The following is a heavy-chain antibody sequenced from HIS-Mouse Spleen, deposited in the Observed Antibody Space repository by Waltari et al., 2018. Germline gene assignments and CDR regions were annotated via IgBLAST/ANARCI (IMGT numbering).Heavy chain of an antibody. Sequence: QLQLQESGPGLVKPSETLSLTCTVSGVPISSSSYYWGWIRKPPGKGLEWIGSIYYSGSTYYNPSLKSRVTISVDTSKNQFSLKLSSVTAADTAVYYCAREIPYSSSWYDWYFDLWGRGTLVTVSS. J-gene: IGHJ2*01. CDR2: IYYSGST. CDR3: AREIPYSSSWYDWYFDL. D-gene: IGHD6-13*01. CDR1: GVPISSSSYY. V-gene: IGHV4-39*07.